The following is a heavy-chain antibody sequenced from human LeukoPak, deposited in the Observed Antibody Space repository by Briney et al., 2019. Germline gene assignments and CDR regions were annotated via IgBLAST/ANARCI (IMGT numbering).Heavy chain of an antibody. CDR3: ALLTMVRGVIIDY. CDR2: IYYSGST. Sequence: SETLSLTCTASGGSISSYYWSWIRQPPGKGLEWIGYIYYSGSTNYNPSLKSRVTISVDTSKNQFSLKLSSVTAADTAVYYCALLTMVRGVIIDYWGQGTLVTVSS. CDR1: GGSISSYY. V-gene: IGHV4-59*08. D-gene: IGHD3-10*01. J-gene: IGHJ4*02.